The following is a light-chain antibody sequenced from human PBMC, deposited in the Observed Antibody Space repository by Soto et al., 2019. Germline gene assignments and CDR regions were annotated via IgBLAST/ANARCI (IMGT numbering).Light chain of an antibody. Sequence: ETVLTQSPDTLSLSPGERATLSCRASQSVSSNYLAWYQQKPGQAPRLLIYGASTRATGIPDRFSGSGSGTDFTLTISRLEPEDFAVYYCQQYGSSPFTFGPGTKVDIK. CDR2: GAS. CDR1: QSVSSNY. J-gene: IGKJ3*01. V-gene: IGKV3-20*01. CDR3: QQYGSSPFT.